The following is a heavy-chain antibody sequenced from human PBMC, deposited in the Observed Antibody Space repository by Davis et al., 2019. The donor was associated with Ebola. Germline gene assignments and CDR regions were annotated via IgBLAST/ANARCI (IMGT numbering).Heavy chain of an antibody. V-gene: IGHV3-30*18. CDR3: AKDYYGHDFDY. Sequence: GGSLRLSCVVSGFTFSSSDMHWVRQTPGKGLQWVAVISSDGSYQYYADSVKGRFTISTDNSKNNVYLQMNSLRAEDTAVYYCAKDYYGHDFDYWGQGTLVTVSS. CDR2: ISSDGSYQ. CDR1: GFTFSSSD. J-gene: IGHJ4*02. D-gene: IGHD3-16*01.